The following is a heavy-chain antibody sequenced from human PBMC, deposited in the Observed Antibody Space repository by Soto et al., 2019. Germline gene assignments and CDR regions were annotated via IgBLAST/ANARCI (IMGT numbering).Heavy chain of an antibody. J-gene: IGHJ4*02. CDR2: IKSDGSGT. V-gene: IGHV3-74*01. D-gene: IGHD1-26*01. CDR1: GLPFTNFW. Sequence: SGGSLRLSCAASGLPFTNFWMHWVRQAPEEGLVWVSRIKSDGSGTRYAESVKGRFTISRDNAKNTLYPQMNSLRVEDTAVYYCENSYWPVGNYWGQGIPVTVSS. CDR3: ENSYWPVGNY.